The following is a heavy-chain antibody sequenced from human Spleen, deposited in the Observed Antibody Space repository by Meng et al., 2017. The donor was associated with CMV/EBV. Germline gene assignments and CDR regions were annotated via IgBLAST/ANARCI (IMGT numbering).Heavy chain of an antibody. CDR3: AKDLIDSSGYHVSIRNTNYGVDV. D-gene: IGHD3-22*01. J-gene: IGHJ6*02. CDR2: ISYDGSNK. V-gene: IGHV3-30*04. CDR1: GFTFSSYA. Sequence: GGSLRLSCAASGFTFSSYAMHWVRQAPGKGLEWVAVISYDGSNKYYADSVKGRFTISRDNSKNTLYLQMNSLRAEDTAVYYCAKDLIDSSGYHVSIRNTNYGVDVWGQGTTVTVSS.